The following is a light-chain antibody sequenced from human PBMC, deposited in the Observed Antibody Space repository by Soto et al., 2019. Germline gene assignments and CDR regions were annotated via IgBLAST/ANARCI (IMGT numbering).Light chain of an antibody. CDR1: ASTIGRNY. CDR3: AAWDDNLSGLYV. V-gene: IGLV1-47*01. J-gene: IGLJ1*01. CDR2: RNS. Sequence: HSVLTQAPSASGTPGQRVTISCSGSASTIGRNYVYWYQQLPGTAPKLLIYRNSQRPSGVPDRFSGSKSGTSASLAISGLRSEGEADYYCAAWDDNLSGLYVFGAGTKVTVL.